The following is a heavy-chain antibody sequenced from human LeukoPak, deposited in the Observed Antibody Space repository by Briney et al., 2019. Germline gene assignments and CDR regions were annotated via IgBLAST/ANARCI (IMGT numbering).Heavy chain of an antibody. J-gene: IGHJ4*02. D-gene: IGHD6-13*01. CDR1: GFTFGDYT. CDR2: ISWDGTRT. V-gene: IGHV3-43*01. Sequence: GGSLRLSCAASGFTFGDYTMHWVRQAPGKGLEWVSLISWDGTRTYYVDSVKGRFTISRDNSKDSLYLQMNSLRAEDTALYYCALGRVSTYYFDFWGQGTLVTVSS. CDR3: ALGRVSTYYFDF.